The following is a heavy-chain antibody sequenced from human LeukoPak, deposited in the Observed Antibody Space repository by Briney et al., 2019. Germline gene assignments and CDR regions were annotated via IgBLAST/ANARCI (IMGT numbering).Heavy chain of an antibody. CDR3: ARGGSYYDSSGYSD. CDR2: INPNSGGT. D-gene: IGHD3-22*01. CDR1: GYTFTGYY. J-gene: IGHJ4*02. V-gene: IGHV1-2*02. Sequence: HEASVKVSCKASGYTFTGYYMHWVRQAPGQGLEWKGWINPNSGGTNYAQKFQGRVTMTRDTSISTAYMELSRLRSDDTAVYYCARGGSYYDSSGYSDWGQGTLVTVSS.